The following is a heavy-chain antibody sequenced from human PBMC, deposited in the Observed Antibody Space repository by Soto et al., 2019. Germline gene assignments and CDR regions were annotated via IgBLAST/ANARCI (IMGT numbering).Heavy chain of an antibody. V-gene: IGHV4-30-2*06. J-gene: IGHJ4*02. CDR3: VRGGGNDPFEY. Sequence: QLRLQESGSGVVKPSESLSLTCTVFGASISYGGYSWSWIRQSPGKGLELIGHITHLENTYFNPSFKSRVSMSIDRTKNHFYLIVTSMTAADKGRYFCVRGGGNDPFEYWGQGILVTVSS. D-gene: IGHD5-12*01. CDR2: ITHLENT. CDR1: GASISYGGYS.